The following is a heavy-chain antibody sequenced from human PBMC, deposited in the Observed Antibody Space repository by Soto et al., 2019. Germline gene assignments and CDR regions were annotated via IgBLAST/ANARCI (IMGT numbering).Heavy chain of an antibody. Sequence: VGSLRLSGVASGFTSNDYYMSWIRQAPGKGLEWISYISSSGSYTRYADSVKGRFTISRDKAKNSVYLHINSLRADDTAVYYCAREIRDGYKFYFDFWGLGTLVTVSS. D-gene: IGHD5-12*01. V-gene: IGHV3-11*06. CDR1: GFTSNDYY. J-gene: IGHJ4*02. CDR2: ISSSGSYT. CDR3: AREIRDGYKFYFDF.